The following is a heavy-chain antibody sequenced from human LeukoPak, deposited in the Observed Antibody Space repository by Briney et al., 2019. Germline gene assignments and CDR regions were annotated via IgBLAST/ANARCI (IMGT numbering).Heavy chain of an antibody. Sequence: ASVKVSCKASGYTFTSYDINWVRQATGQGLEWMGWMNPNSGNTGYAQKFQRRVTMTRNTSISTSYMELSSLRSHDTAVYYCARAHSSSWSNDPFDYWGQGTLVTVSS. CDR3: ARAHSSSWSNDPFDY. CDR1: GYTFTSYD. V-gene: IGHV1-8*01. D-gene: IGHD6-13*01. J-gene: IGHJ4*02. CDR2: MNPNSGNT.